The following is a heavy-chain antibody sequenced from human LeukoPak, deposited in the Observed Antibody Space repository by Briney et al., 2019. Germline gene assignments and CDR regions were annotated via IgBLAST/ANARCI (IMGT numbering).Heavy chain of an antibody. Sequence: GESLKISCKGSGYSFTSYWIAWMRQMPGKGLEWMGIIYPGDSDTRYSPSFQGQVTISVDKSISTAYLQWSSLKASDTAMYYCARQAYGDYVPLDYWGQGTLVTVSS. V-gene: IGHV5-51*01. CDR3: ARQAYGDYVPLDY. D-gene: IGHD4-17*01. CDR2: IYPGDSDT. J-gene: IGHJ4*02. CDR1: GYSFTSYW.